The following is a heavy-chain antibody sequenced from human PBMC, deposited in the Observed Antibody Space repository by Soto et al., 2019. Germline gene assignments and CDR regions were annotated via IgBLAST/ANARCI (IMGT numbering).Heavy chain of an antibody. CDR3: AKDLGYYDSSGYPSRRY. Sequence: GGSLRLSCAASGFTFSSYAMSWVRQAPGKGLEWVSAISGSGGSTYYTDSVKGRFTISRDNSKNTLYLQMNSLRAEDTAVYYCAKDLGYYDSSGYPSRRYWGQGTLVTVSS. D-gene: IGHD3-22*01. CDR2: ISGSGGST. CDR1: GFTFSSYA. J-gene: IGHJ4*02. V-gene: IGHV3-23*01.